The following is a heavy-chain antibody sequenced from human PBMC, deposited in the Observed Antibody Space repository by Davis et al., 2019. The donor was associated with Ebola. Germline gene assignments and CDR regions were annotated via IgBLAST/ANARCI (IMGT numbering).Heavy chain of an antibody. CDR3: ARVQGVYSSSYYFDY. D-gene: IGHD6-6*01. J-gene: IGHJ4*02. V-gene: IGHV3-74*03. CDR1: GFTFSKYW. CDR2: INSDGSSS. Sequence: HTGGSLRLSCAASGFTFSKYWMHWVRQTPGKGLMWVSRINSDGSSSTREYADSVKGRFTISRDNDKNTLYLQMNSLRAEDTAVYYCARVQGVYSSSYYFDYWGQGTLVTVSS.